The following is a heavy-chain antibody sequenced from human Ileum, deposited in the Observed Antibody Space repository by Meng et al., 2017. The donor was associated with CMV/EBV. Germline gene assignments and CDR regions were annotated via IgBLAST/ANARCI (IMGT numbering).Heavy chain of an antibody. D-gene: IGHD3-3*01. CDR1: GLRVSDNY. CDR3: AREMMGAWRGFFDY. Sequence: GGSLRLSCAASGLRVSDNYMTWVRQVAGEGLQWVSTLYTGGSAHYAPSVEGRFTISKDNSNNVVYLQMNSLRAEETAVYYCAREMMGAWRGFFDYWGQGFLVTVSS. CDR2: LYTGGSA. V-gene: IGHV3-53*01. J-gene: IGHJ4*02.